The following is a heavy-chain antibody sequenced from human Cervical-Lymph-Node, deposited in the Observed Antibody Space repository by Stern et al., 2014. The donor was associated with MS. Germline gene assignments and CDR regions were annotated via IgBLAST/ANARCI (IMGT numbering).Heavy chain of an antibody. CDR2: VISFVGTS. Sequence: VQLVESGAEVKKPGSSVKVSCKSSGGISWVRQAPGQGLEWMGGVISFVGTSNYAQKFQGRVTITADTTTNQTYLHLSRLTSADTAVYYCARGSGDNWFGPWGQGTLVTVSS. V-gene: IGHV1-69*06. CDR3: ARGSGDNWFGP. J-gene: IGHJ5*02. D-gene: IGHD3-10*01. CDR1: GG.